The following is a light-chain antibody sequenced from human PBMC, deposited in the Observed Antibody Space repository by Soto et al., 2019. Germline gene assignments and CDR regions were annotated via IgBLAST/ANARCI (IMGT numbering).Light chain of an antibody. Sequence: QSALTQPASVSGSPGQSITISCTGSSTDVGGYNYVSWYQQHPGKAPKVMIYHVNTRPSGISNRFSGSKSGDTASLTISGLQAEDEAEYSCSSYSTSSSLYVFGSGTKVTVL. CDR2: HVN. CDR1: STDVGGYNY. V-gene: IGLV2-14*01. J-gene: IGLJ1*01. CDR3: SSYSTSSSLYV.